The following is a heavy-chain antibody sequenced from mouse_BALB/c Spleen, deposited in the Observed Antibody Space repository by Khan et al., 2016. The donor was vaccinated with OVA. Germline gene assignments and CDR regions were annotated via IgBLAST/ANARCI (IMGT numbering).Heavy chain of an antibody. D-gene: IGHD2-12*01. Sequence: EVELVESGGGLVQPGGSLKLSCATPGFTFSDYYMYWVRQTPEKRLEWVAYISNGGGSTYYPDTVKGRFTISRDNDKNTLYLQMSRLKSEDTGMYYCARQLYGSMDHWGQGTSVTVSS. CDR3: ARQLYGSMDH. J-gene: IGHJ4*01. V-gene: IGHV5-12*02. CDR1: GFTFSDYY. CDR2: ISNGGGST.